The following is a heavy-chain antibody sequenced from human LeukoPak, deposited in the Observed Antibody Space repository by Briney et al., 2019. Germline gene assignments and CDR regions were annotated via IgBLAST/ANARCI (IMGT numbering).Heavy chain of an antibody. Sequence: GGSLRLSCVASGFSFSYHGMNWVRLAPGKGLEWVSAISGSGGSTYYADSVKGRFTISRDNAKNSLYLQMNSLRAEDTAVYCCASLKYSSSWYPIWGQGTMVTVSS. CDR1: GFSFSYHG. J-gene: IGHJ3*02. CDR2: ISGSGGST. D-gene: IGHD6-13*01. V-gene: IGHV3-23*01. CDR3: ASLKYSSSWYPI.